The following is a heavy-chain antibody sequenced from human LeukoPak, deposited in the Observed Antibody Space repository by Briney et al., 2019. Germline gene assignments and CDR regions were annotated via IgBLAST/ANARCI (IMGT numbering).Heavy chain of an antibody. CDR2: IYPGDYDT. Sequence: GGSLRLSCKGSGYSFSSFWIGWVRQMPGAGLEYMGIIYPGDYDTRYSPSFRGQVTISVDKSITTAYLQWTSLKASDTAIYYCARAPTSVSNPYYFDSWGQGTLVTVSS. V-gene: IGHV5-51*01. CDR3: ARAPTSVSNPYYFDS. CDR1: GYSFSSFW. D-gene: IGHD4-11*01. J-gene: IGHJ4*02.